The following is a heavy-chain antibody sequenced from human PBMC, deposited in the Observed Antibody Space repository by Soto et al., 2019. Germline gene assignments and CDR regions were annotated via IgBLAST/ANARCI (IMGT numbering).Heavy chain of an antibody. CDR1: FTFSRYS. V-gene: IGHV3-21*01. D-gene: IGHD1-26*01. Sequence: EVRVVESGGGLVKPGGSLRLSCNFTFSRYSMNWVRQAPGKGLEWVASISSGSAFIKYADSVKGRFSISRDNAKNSVSLQMNSLRAEDTAMYYCTRDQGGSYDSWFDPWGRGTLVTVSS. CDR2: ISSGSAFI. CDR3: TRDQGGSYDSWFDP. J-gene: IGHJ5*02.